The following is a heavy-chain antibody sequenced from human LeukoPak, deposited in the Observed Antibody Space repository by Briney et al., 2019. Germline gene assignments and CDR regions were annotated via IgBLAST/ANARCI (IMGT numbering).Heavy chain of an antibody. CDR2: INPNSGGT. J-gene: IGHJ3*02. D-gene: IGHD1-1*01. V-gene: IGHV1-2*02. CDR3: ARGYWNDLEDAFDI. Sequence: GGSVKVSCKASGYTFTGYYMHWVRQAPGQGLEWMGWINPNSGGTNYAQKFQGRVTMTRDTSISTAYMELSRLRSDDTAVYYCARGYWNDLEDAFDIWGQGTMVTVSS. CDR1: GYTFTGYY.